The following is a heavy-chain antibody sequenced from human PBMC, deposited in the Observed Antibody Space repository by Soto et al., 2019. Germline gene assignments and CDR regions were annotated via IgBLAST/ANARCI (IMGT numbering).Heavy chain of an antibody. Sequence: GGSLRLSCAASGFTFSNARMSWVRQAPGKGLEWVGRIKRKNDGGTTDQAATVKGRFTISRDDSKNTLYLQMNSLKTEDTAVYYCTTVLGEQWPQDYMDVWGKGTTVTVSS. CDR3: TTVLGEQWPQDYMDV. D-gene: IGHD6-19*01. CDR1: GFTFSNAR. J-gene: IGHJ6*03. V-gene: IGHV3-15*01. CDR2: IKRKNDGGTT.